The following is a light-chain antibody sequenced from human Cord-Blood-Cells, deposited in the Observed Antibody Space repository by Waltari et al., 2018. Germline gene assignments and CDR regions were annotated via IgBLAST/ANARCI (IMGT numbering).Light chain of an antibody. CDR3: QAWDSSTVV. V-gene: IGLV3-1*01. J-gene: IGLJ2*01. Sequence: SYELTQPPSVSVSPGQTASITCSGDKLGDKYACWYQQKPGQPPVLVIYQDSKRPSGIPERFSGSNSGNTATLTISGIQAMDEADYYCQAWDSSTVVFGGGTKLTVL. CDR2: QDS. CDR1: KLGDKY.